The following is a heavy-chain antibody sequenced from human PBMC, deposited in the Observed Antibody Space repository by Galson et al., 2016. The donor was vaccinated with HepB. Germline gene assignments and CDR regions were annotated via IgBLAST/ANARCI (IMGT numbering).Heavy chain of an antibody. J-gene: IGHJ4*02. Sequence: SLRLSCAASGFDVGSTYMSWVRQAPGKGLEWVSIIYSDSRTYYADSVEGRFAISRDISKNTLYLHMYSLRADDTAVYFCAYDTSGHYPYWGQGTLVTVSS. D-gene: IGHD3-22*01. CDR2: IYSDSRT. V-gene: IGHV3-66*01. CDR3: AYDTSGHYPY. CDR1: GFDVGSTY.